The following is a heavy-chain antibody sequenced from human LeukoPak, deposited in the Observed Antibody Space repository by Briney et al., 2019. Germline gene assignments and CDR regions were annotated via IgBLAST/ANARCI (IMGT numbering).Heavy chain of an antibody. V-gene: IGHV4-39*01. CDR1: GGSISSSSYY. CDR2: IYYSGST. D-gene: IGHD1-1*01. CDR3: ARHETTGTPDAFDI. J-gene: IGHJ3*02. Sequence: PSETLSLTCTVSGGSISSSSYYWGWIRQPPGKGLEWIGSIYYSGSTYYNPSLKSRVTISVDTSKNQFSLKLSSVTAADTAVYYCARHETTGTPDAFDIWGQGTMVTVSS.